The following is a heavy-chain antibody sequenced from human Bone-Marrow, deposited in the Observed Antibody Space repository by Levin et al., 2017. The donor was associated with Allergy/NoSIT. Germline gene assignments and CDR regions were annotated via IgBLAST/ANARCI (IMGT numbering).Heavy chain of an antibody. V-gene: IGHV3-23*01. CDR3: ARGQGHCSGSMCLQFLDS. D-gene: IGHD2-15*01. Sequence: GESLKISCAVSGFSFSGYGMTWVRQAPGKGLEWVSSISGSGDGTYYADSVKGRFTMSRDNSKNTMFLQMNILRAEDTALYYCARGQGHCSGSMCLQFLDSWGQGSLVTVSS. CDR2: ISGSGDGT. J-gene: IGHJ4*02. CDR1: GFSFSGYG.